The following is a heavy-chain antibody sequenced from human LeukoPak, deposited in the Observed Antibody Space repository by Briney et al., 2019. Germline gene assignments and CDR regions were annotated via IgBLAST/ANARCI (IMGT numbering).Heavy chain of an antibody. Sequence: PGGSLRLSCAVSGFTFSSHAMSWVRQAPGKGLEWISAISISGGRTYYADSVKGRFTISRDSSRNTLFLHMNTLRAEDTAIYYCAKDRTVGASYWYFDLWGRGTLVTVSS. D-gene: IGHD1-26*01. CDR3: AKDRTVGASYWYFDL. J-gene: IGHJ2*01. CDR2: ISISGGRT. V-gene: IGHV3-23*01. CDR1: GFTFSSHA.